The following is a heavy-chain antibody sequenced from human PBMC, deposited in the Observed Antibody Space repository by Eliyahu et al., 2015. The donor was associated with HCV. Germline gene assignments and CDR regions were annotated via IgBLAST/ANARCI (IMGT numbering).Heavy chain of an antibody. CDR3: AHSSDVVVHYFFDH. V-gene: IGHV2-5*01. CDR1: GFSLTTGRVG. Sequence: QITLKEAGPTLVKPTQTLTMTCSFSGFSLTTGRVGVGWIRQPPGKALEWLGHIYSSGEVKYNPSLQSRLSITKDTSRNQVVLTMTGMDPVDTATYFCAHSSDVVVHYFFDHWGQGSLVTVSS. CDR2: IYSSGEV. D-gene: IGHD2-15*01. J-gene: IGHJ4*02.